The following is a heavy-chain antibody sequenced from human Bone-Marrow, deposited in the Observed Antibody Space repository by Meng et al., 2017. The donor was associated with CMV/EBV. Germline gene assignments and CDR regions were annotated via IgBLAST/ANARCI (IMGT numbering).Heavy chain of an antibody. D-gene: IGHD3-22*01. Sequence: GESLKISCAVSGFTFSNYAMSWIRQAPGKGLEWVSAITASGGSTYYADSVQGRFTVSRDNAKNSLYLQLNSLRAEDTAVYFCARFRTSAYYSDSWGQGTLVTVSS. J-gene: IGHJ4*02. V-gene: IGHV3-23*01. CDR2: ITASGGST. CDR3: ARFRTSAYYSDS. CDR1: GFTFSNYA.